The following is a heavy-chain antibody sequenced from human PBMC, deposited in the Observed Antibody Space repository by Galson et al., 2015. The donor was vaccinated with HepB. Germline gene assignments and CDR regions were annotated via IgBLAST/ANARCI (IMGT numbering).Heavy chain of an antibody. D-gene: IGHD4-11*01. Sequence: SLRLSCAASGFTFSSYSMNWVRQAPGKGLEWVSYITSSSSTIYYADSVKGRFTTSRDNAKNSLYLQMNSLRVEDTAVYYCARLPRSNPGGVWGKGTTVTVSS. J-gene: IGHJ6*04. CDR3: ARLPRSNPGGV. CDR2: ITSSSSTI. V-gene: IGHV3-48*01. CDR1: GFTFSSYS.